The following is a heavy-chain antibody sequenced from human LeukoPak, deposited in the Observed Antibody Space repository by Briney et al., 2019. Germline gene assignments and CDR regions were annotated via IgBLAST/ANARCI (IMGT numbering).Heavy chain of an antibody. CDR2: INPNSGGT. V-gene: IGHV1-2*02. CDR1: GYTFTGYY. J-gene: IGHJ4*02. Sequence: GASVKVSCKASGYTFTGYYMHWVRQAPGQGLEWMGWINPNSGGTNYAQKFQGRVTMTRDTSISTAYMELSRLRSDDTAVYPCARAWGGVRDYFDYWGQGTLVTVSS. CDR3: ARAWGGVRDYFDY. D-gene: IGHD3-16*01.